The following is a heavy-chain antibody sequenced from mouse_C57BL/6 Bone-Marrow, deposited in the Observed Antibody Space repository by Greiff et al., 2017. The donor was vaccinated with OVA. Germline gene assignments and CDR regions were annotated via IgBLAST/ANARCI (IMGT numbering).Heavy chain of an antibody. CDR3: ARSDYGSNPWYFDV. Sequence: QVQLQQSGAELAKPGASVKLSCKASGYTFTSYRMHWVKQRPGKGLEWIGYINPSSGDTKYNQKFKDKATLTADKSSSTDYMQLSSLTDEDSAVYYGARSDYGSNPWYFDVWGTGTTVTVSS. CDR1: GYTFTSYR. J-gene: IGHJ1*03. V-gene: IGHV1-7*01. CDR2: INPSSGDT. D-gene: IGHD1-1*01.